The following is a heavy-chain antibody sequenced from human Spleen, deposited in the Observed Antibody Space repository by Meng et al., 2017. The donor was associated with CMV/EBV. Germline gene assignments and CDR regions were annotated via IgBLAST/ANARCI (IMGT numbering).Heavy chain of an antibody. D-gene: IGHD6-19*01. CDR1: GFTFNSYS. CDR3: ASTGGGWDDY. V-gene: IGHV3-21*01. CDR2: ISSSSNYI. Sequence: GESLKTSCAASGFTFNSYSMNWVRQAPGKGLEWVSSISSSSNYIYYADSVKGRFTISRDNAKNSLFLQMNSLRAEDTAVYYCASTGGGWDDYWGQGTLVTVSS. J-gene: IGHJ4*02.